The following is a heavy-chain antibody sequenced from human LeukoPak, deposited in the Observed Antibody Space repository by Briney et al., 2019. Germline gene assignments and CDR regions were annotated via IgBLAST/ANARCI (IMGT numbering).Heavy chain of an antibody. Sequence: ASVKVSCKASGYTFTSYYMHWVRQAPGQGLEWMGIINPSGGSTSYAQKFQGRVTMTRDTSTSTVYMELSSLRSEDTAVYYCARDGYYGSGSSRPLVYWGQGTLVTVSS. J-gene: IGHJ4*02. V-gene: IGHV1-46*01. CDR2: INPSGGST. CDR3: ARDGYYGSGSSRPLVY. D-gene: IGHD3-10*01. CDR1: GYTFTSYY.